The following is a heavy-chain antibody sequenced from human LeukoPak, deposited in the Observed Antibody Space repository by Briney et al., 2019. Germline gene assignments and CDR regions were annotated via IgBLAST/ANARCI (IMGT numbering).Heavy chain of an antibody. D-gene: IGHD4-23*01. CDR3: ARDTDYGGYWYFDL. CDR1: GYTFTSYA. J-gene: IGHJ2*01. V-gene: IGHV1-3*01. CDR2: INAGNGNT. Sequence: GASVKVSCKASGYTFTSYAMHWVRQAPGQRLEWMGWINAGNGNTKYSQKFQGRVTITADESTSTAYMELSRLRPEDTALYYCARDTDYGGYWYFDLWGRGTLVTVSS.